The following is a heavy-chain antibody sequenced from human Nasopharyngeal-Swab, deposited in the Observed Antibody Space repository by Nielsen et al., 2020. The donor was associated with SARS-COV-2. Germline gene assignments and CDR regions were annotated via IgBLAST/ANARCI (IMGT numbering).Heavy chain of an antibody. D-gene: IGHD3-3*01. CDR2: ISSSSSYI. Sequence: GGSLRLSCAASGFTFCSYSMNWVRQAPGKGLERVSSISSSSSYIYYADSVKGRFTISRDNAKNSLYLQMNSLRAEDTAVYYCAREGQIFGVVDYYYYGLDVWGQGTTVTVSS. CDR1: GFTFCSYS. CDR3: AREGQIFGVVDYYYYGLDV. V-gene: IGHV3-21*01. J-gene: IGHJ6*02.